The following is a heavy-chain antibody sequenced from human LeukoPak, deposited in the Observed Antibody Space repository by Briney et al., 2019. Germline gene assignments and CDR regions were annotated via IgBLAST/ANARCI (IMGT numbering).Heavy chain of an antibody. J-gene: IGHJ4*02. D-gene: IGHD2-21*01. CDR1: GGSISSYY. CDR3: ARVSFKGID. CDR2: IYYTGST. Sequence: SETLSLTCTVSGGSISSYYWSWIRQPPGKGLEWIAYIYYTGSTNYNPSLKSRVTISVNTSKNQFALKLSSVTAVDTAVYYCARVSFKGIDWGQGTLVTVSS. V-gene: IGHV4-59*01.